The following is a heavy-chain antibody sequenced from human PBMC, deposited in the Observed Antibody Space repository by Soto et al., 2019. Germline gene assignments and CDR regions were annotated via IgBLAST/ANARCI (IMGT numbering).Heavy chain of an antibody. CDR3: ARDVSSGSYYYYMDV. J-gene: IGHJ6*03. CDR2: IYSGGST. Sequence: EVQLVESGGGLVQPGGSLRLSCAASGFTVSSNYMSWVRQAPGKWLEWVSVIYSGGSTYYADSVKGRFTISRHNSKNTLYLQMNSLRAEDTAVYYCARDVSSGSYYYYMDVWGKGTTVTVSS. V-gene: IGHV3-53*04. CDR1: GFTVSSNY. D-gene: IGHD6-19*01.